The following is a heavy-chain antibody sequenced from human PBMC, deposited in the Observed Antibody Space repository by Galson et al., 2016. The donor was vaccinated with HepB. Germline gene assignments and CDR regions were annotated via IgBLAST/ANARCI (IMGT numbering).Heavy chain of an antibody. D-gene: IGHD3-22*01. Sequence: SLRLSCAASGFDFRVYWMTWVRQAPGKGLEWVAIVNQAASEKYYVDSVKGRFTISRDNAKKSLFLEMDSLRAEDTAVYYCAKDLDTSGYLTGFDYWGQGTPVTVSS. J-gene: IGHJ4*02. CDR3: AKDLDTSGYLTGFDY. V-gene: IGHV3-7*03. CDR2: VNQAASEK. CDR1: GFDFRVYW.